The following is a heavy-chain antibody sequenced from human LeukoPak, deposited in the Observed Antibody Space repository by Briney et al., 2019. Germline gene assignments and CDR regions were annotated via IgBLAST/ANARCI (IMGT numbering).Heavy chain of an antibody. J-gene: IGHJ6*03. CDR2: MNPSGST. CDR3: ARGRQDVTMIVVVMTAVSYYLDV. Sequence: SETLSLTCAVYGGSFSGYYWTWIRQTPEKGLEWIGEMNPSGSTNYNPSLKSRVTISVDTSKDQFSLELSSVTAADTAVYYCARGRQDVTMIVVVMTAVSYYLDVWGKGTTVTVS. D-gene: IGHD3-22*01. V-gene: IGHV4-34*01. CDR1: GGSFSGYY.